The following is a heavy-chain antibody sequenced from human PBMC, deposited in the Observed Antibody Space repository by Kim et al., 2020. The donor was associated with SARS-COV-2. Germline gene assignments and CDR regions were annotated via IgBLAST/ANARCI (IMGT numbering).Heavy chain of an antibody. J-gene: IGHJ4*02. V-gene: IGHV3-23*01. CDR2: ISGGGGSR. CDR1: GFTFESYA. Sequence: GGSLRLSCATSGFTFESYAMSWVRQAPGKGLESVSGISGGGGSRYYADSVKGRFTISRDNSKNTLYLQMNSLRAEDTAVYYCAKSVVPVARDGFEHWGQGTLVIVSS. D-gene: IGHD2-2*01. CDR3: AKSVVPVARDGFEH.